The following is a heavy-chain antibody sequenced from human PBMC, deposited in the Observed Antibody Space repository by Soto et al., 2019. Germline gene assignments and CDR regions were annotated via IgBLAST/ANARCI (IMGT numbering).Heavy chain of an antibody. CDR2: IYPGDSDT. J-gene: IGHJ4*02. CDR1: GYSFTSYW. D-gene: IGHD6-19*01. V-gene: IGHV5-51*01. CDR3: ARHEALSVAAPDY. Sequence: PGESLKISCKGSGYSFTSYWIGWVRQMPGKGLEWMGIIYPGDSDTRYSPSFQGQVTISADKSISTAYLQWSSLKASDTAMYSCARHEALSVAAPDYWGQGTLVNVSS.